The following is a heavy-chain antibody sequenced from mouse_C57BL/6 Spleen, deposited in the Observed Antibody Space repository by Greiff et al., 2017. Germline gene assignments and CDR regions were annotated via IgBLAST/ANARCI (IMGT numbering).Heavy chain of an antibody. J-gene: IGHJ4*01. CDR2: IWGGGST. Sequence: VKLMESGPGLVAPSQSLSITCTVSGFSLTSYGVDWVRQPPGKGLEWLGVIWGGGSTNYNSALMSRLSISKDNSKSQVFLKMNSLQTDDTAMYYCAKPTIYYDYDGKGSYAMDYWGQGTSVTVSS. D-gene: IGHD2-4*01. CDR1: GFSLTSYG. CDR3: AKPTIYYDYDGKGSYAMDY. V-gene: IGHV2-9*01.